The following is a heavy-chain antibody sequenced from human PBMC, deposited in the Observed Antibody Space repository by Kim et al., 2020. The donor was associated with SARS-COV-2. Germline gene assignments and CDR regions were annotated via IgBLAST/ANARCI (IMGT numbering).Heavy chain of an antibody. V-gene: IGHV3-53*01. D-gene: IGHD6-13*01. Sequence: VKGRFTISRDNSKNTLYLQMNSLRAEDTAVYYCASSHGVAAAGVAEYFQHWGQGTLVTVSS. J-gene: IGHJ1*01. CDR3: ASSHGVAAAGVAEYFQH.